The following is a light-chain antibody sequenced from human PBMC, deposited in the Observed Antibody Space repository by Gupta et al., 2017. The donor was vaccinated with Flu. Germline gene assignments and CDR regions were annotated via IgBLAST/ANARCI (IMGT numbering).Light chain of an antibody. CDR3: ATWDGSLDGLV. V-gene: IGLV1-36*01. Sequence: QSVLTQPPSVSAAPRQRVTISCSGSSSNIGNNAVNWYQQLPRKAPKLLIYYDNLLPSGVSDRFSGSRSGTSASLAINGVQSEDEADYYCATWDGSLDGLVFGGGTKLTVL. CDR1: SSNIGNNA. CDR2: YDN. J-gene: IGLJ2*01.